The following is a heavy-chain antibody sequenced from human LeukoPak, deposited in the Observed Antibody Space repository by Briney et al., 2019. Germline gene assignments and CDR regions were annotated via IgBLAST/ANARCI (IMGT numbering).Heavy chain of an antibody. CDR3: ARTRASSWVFFDY. J-gene: IGHJ4*02. D-gene: IGHD6-13*01. Sequence: GGSLRLSCAASGFTFSSYEMNWVRQAPGKGLEWVSYISSSGITIYYADSVKGRSTISRDNAKNSLYLQMNTLRAEDTAVYYCARTRASSWVFFDYWGQGTLVTVSS. CDR1: GFTFSSYE. V-gene: IGHV3-48*03. CDR2: ISSSGITI.